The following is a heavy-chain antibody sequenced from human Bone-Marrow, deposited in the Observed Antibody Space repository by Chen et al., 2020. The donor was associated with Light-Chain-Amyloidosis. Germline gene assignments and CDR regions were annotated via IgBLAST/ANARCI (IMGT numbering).Heavy chain of an antibody. V-gene: IGHV4-38-2*02. D-gene: IGHD3-10*02. J-gene: IGHJ2*01. CDR3: AKDGLTPDTMSGYFDL. Sequence: VQLVESGGGLVQPGGSLRLSCAASQFAFSDFWMGWIRQAPGKGLEWIGSIWHTGNTHYRSSLKSRVTISVDTSKNEFSLTMTSVTAADTAIYYYAKDGLTPDTMSGYFDLWSRGTLVTVSS. CDR1: QFAFSDFW. CDR2: IWHTGNT.